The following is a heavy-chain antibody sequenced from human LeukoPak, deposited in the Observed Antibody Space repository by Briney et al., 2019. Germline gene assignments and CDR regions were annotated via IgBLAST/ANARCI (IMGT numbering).Heavy chain of an antibody. Sequence: GGSLRFSCAASGFTFSSYAMSWVRQAPGKGLEWVSAISGSGGSTYYADSVKGRFTISRDNSKNTLYLQMNSLRAEDTAVYYCAKGRDGYNNAFDYWGQGTLVTVSS. CDR2: ISGSGGST. CDR3: AKGRDGYNNAFDY. J-gene: IGHJ4*02. CDR1: GFTFSSYA. V-gene: IGHV3-23*01. D-gene: IGHD5-24*01.